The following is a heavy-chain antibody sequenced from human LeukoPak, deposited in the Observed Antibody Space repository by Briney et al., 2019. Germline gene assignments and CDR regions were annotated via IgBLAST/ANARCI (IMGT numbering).Heavy chain of an antibody. CDR1: GFTFSDYY. V-gene: IGHV3-11*01. D-gene: IGHD2-2*01. Sequence: GGSLRLSCAASGFTFSDYYMSWIRQAPGKGLEWVSYISSSGSTIYYADSVKGRFTISRDNAKNSPYLQMNSLRAEDTAMYYCARRVVVPAARGYYYYGMDVWGQGTTVTVSS. CDR3: ARRVVVPAARGYYYYGMDV. J-gene: IGHJ6*02. CDR2: ISSSGSTI.